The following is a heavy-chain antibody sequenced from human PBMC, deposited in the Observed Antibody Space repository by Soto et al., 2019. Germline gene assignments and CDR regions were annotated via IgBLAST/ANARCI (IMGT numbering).Heavy chain of an antibody. J-gene: IGHJ6*03. Sequence: ASVKVSCKVSGYTLTELSMHWVRQAPGKGLEWMGGINPEDGDTIYAQKFQDRVTMTKDTSTSTAYMELSSLRSEDTAVYYCAMRSTEGAYYYMDVWGKGTTVTV. CDR2: INPEDGDT. V-gene: IGHV1-24*01. D-gene: IGHD2-2*01. CDR3: AMRSTEGAYYYMDV. CDR1: GYTLTELS.